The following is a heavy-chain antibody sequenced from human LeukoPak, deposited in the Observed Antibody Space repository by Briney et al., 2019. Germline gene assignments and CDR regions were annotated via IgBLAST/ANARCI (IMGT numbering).Heavy chain of an antibody. J-gene: IGHJ5*02. CDR1: GYSFTSYY. CDR2: INPTGGST. CDR3: ARDNSVGDNAWWFDP. V-gene: IGHV1-46*01. D-gene: IGHD1-26*01. Sequence: ASVKVSCKASGYSFTSYYMHWVRQAPGQGLEWMGLINPTGGSTGYAQKFQGRVTMTRDMSTSTDYMELSSLRSEDTAIYYCARDNSVGDNAWWFDPWGQGTLVTVSS.